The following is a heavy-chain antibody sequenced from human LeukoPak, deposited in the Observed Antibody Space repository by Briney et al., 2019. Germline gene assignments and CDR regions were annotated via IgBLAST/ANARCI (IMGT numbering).Heavy chain of an antibody. CDR1: GFTFSSYG. V-gene: IGHV3-33*01. CDR3: ARDSSTTILYYCYGMDV. Sequence: GRSLRLSCAASGFTFSSYGMHWVRQAPGKGLEWVAVIWYDGSNKYYVDSVKGRFTISRDNSKNTLYLQMNSLRAEDTAVYYCARDSSTTILYYCYGMDVWGQGTTVTVSS. J-gene: IGHJ6*02. D-gene: IGHD4-11*01. CDR2: IWYDGSNK.